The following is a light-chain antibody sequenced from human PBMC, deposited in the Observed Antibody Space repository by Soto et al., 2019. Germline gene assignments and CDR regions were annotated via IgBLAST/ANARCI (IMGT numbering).Light chain of an antibody. J-gene: IGLJ1*01. CDR3: SSYTSSSTYV. Sequence: QSVLTQPASVSGSPGQSITISCTGTSSDVGGYNYVSWYQQHPGKAPKLMIYEVSTRPSGVSNRFSGSKSGNTASLTISVLQAEDEADYYCSSYTSSSTYVFGTGTKVTVL. CDR1: SSDVGGYNY. V-gene: IGLV2-14*01. CDR2: EVS.